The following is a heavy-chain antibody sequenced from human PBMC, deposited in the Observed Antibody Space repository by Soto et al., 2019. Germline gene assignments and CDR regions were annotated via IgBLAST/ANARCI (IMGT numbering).Heavy chain of an antibody. V-gene: IGHV4-4*07. Sequence: SATPSLTCTVSGDSISSSYWNWVRQTADKRLEWIGRIHSTGGSHYNPSLRSRLTMSIDTSKKQFYLELTSVTAADTAVYYCGRGVAAVGKDWVDPWGKGTLLTVS. CDR2: IHSTGGS. D-gene: IGHD6-13*01. CDR1: GDSISSSY. J-gene: IGHJ5*02. CDR3: GRGVAAVGKDWVDP.